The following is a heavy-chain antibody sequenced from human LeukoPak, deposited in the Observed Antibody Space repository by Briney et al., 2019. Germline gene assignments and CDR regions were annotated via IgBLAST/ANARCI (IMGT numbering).Heavy chain of an antibody. J-gene: IGHJ6*02. CDR3: ARDKVVPAAILSYGMDV. Sequence: PGGSLRLSCAASGFTFSDYYMSWIRQAPGKGLEWVSYISSSGSTIYYADSVEGRFTISRDNAKNSLYLQMNSLRAEDTAVYYCARDKVVPAAILSYGMDVWGQGTTVTVSS. V-gene: IGHV3-11*01. CDR2: ISSSGSTI. D-gene: IGHD2-2*02. CDR1: GFTFSDYY.